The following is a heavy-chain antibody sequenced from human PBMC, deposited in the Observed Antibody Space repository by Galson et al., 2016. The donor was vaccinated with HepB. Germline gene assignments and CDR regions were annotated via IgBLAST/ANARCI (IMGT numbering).Heavy chain of an antibody. CDR1: GYTFTSYG. CDR2: ISAYNGDT. Sequence: SVKVSCKASGYTFTSYGITWVRQAPGQGLEWMGWISAYNGDTNYAQNLQDRVTLSIDPYTSTAYMDLSSLTSDDTAVYFCGTNYYVSETYHNAVDHWGQGTLVTVSS. D-gene: IGHD3-10*01. CDR3: GTNYYVSETYHNAVDH. J-gene: IGHJ4*02. V-gene: IGHV1-18*01.